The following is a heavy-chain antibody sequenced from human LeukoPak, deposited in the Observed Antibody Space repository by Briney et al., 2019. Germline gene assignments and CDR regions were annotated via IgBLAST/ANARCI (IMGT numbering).Heavy chain of an antibody. CDR3: TRRSYDSSGFDY. V-gene: IGHV3-23*01. Sequence: PGGSLRVSCAASGFTFSSYAMSWVRQAPGKGLEWVSAISGSGGSTYYADSVKGRFTISRDNSKNALYLQMNSLRAEDTAVYYCTRRSYDSSGFDYWGQGTLVTVSS. J-gene: IGHJ4*02. CDR2: ISGSGGST. D-gene: IGHD3-22*01. CDR1: GFTFSSYA.